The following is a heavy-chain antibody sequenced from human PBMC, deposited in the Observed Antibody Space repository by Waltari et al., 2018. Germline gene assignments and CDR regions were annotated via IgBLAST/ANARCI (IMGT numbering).Heavy chain of an antibody. Sequence: DVQLVESGGGWVLRGGSLRLSCEVSGCRTEWMDWVRQAPGKGLQWVANIDEDGGEKYYLASVKGRFTNSRDNAKKLVYLEMNTLRAEDTATYYCSKRLEIWGRGTMVAVS. CDR1: GCRTEW. CDR3: SKRLEI. J-gene: IGHJ3*02. V-gene: IGHV3-7*01. CDR2: IDEDGGEK.